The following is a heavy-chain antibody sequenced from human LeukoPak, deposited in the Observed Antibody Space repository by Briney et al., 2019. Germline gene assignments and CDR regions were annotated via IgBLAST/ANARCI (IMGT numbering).Heavy chain of an antibody. V-gene: IGHV3-53*01. CDR3: ARVGYDSSGYYYALFDD. CDR2: IYVGGSA. J-gene: IGHJ4*02. CDR1: GFTVSNNY. D-gene: IGHD3-22*01. Sequence: GGSLRLSCAASGFTVSNNYMSWVRQTPGKGLEWVSVIYVGGSAYYADSVKGRFTISGDSSKNTLYLQMNSLRAEDTAVYYCARVGYDSSGYYYALFDDWGQGTLVTVSS.